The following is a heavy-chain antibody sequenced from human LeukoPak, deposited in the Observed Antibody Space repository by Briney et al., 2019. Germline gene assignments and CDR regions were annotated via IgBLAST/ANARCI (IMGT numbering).Heavy chain of an antibody. V-gene: IGHV3-21*01. J-gene: IGHJ5*02. CDR2: ISSSSSYI. CDR1: GFTFSSYA. D-gene: IGHD1-26*01. CDR3: ARDSGGSYGDWFDP. Sequence: PGGSLRLSCAASGFTFSSYAMSWVRQAPGKGLEWVSSISSSSSYIYYADSVKGRFTISRDDAKNSLYLQLNSLRAEDTAVYYCARDSGGSYGDWFDPWGQGTLVTVSS.